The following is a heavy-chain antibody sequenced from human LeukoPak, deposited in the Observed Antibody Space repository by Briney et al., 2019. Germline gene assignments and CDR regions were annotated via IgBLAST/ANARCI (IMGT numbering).Heavy chain of an antibody. CDR2: ISGSGGST. D-gene: IGHD1-1*01. J-gene: IGHJ4*02. Sequence: RTGGSLRTSCAASGFTFSSYAMSWVRQAPGKGLEWVSAISGSGGSTYYADSVKGRFTISRDNSKNTLYLQMNSLRAEDTAVYYCANLAVQYYSDYWGQGTLVTVSS. CDR3: ANLAVQYYSDY. V-gene: IGHV3-23*01. CDR1: GFTFSSYA.